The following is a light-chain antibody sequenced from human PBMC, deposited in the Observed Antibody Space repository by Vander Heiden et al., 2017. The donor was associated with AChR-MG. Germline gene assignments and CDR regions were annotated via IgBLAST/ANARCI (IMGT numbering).Light chain of an antibody. Sequence: DIQMTQSPSTLSASVGDRVTITCRASQSISSWLAWYQQKPGKAPKLLIYKASSLESGVPSRFSGSGSGTEFTITISSLQHDDFANYYCQQDNSYYTFGPGTKLEIK. J-gene: IGKJ2*01. CDR1: QSISSW. CDR3: QQDNSYYT. V-gene: IGKV1-5*03. CDR2: KAS.